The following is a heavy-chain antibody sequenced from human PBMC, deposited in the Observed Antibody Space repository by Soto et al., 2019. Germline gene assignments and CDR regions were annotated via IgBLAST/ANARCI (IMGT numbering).Heavy chain of an antibody. CDR3: ARDYYTRFDY. J-gene: IGHJ4*02. Sequence: PGGSLRLSCAATDVTFTNAWMNWFRQAPGKGLEWVGRIKSKKDGGTADSAASVKGRFTISRDDSRNTVYLEMNNLKIEDTAMYYCARDYYTRFDYWGPGTLVTVSS. V-gene: IGHV3-15*07. CDR1: DVTFTNAW. D-gene: IGHD1-26*01. CDR2: IKSKKDGGTA.